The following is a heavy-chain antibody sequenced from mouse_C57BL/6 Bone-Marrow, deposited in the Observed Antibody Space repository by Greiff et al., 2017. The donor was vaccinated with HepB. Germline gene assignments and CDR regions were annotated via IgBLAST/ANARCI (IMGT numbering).Heavy chain of an antibody. Sequence: QVQLQQPGAELVKPGASVKLSCKASGYTFTSYWMHWVKQRPGQGLEWIGMIHPNSGSTNYNEKFKSKATLTVDKSSSTAYMQLSSLTSEDSAVYYCERVYYYGSSFDYWGQGTTLTVSS. CDR2: IHPNSGST. CDR3: ERVYYYGSSFDY. D-gene: IGHD1-1*01. J-gene: IGHJ2*01. CDR1: GYTFTSYW. V-gene: IGHV1-64*01.